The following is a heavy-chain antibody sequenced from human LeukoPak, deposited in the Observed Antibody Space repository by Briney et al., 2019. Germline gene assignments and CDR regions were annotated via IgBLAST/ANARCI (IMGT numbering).Heavy chain of an antibody. V-gene: IGHV3-66*01. Sequence: GGSLRLSCAASEFSVGSNYMTWVRQAPGKGLEWVSLIYSGGSTYYADSVKGRFTISRDNSKNTLYLQMNSLRAEDTAVYYYARGPSGYHNTGGQGTLVTVSS. CDR2: IYSGGST. D-gene: IGHD5-12*01. J-gene: IGHJ4*02. CDR3: ARGPSGYHNT. CDR1: EFSVGSNY.